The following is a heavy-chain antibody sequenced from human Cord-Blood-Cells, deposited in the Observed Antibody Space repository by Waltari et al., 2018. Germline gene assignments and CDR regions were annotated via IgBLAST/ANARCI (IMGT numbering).Heavy chain of an antibody. CDR1: GGSFSGYY. D-gene: IGHD1-26*01. CDR2: INHSGST. CDR3: ARVKNRSTLDI. V-gene: IGHV4-34*01. Sequence: QVQLQQWGAGLLKPSETLSLTCAVYGGSFSGYYWSWIRQPPGKGLEWIGEINHSGSTNYNPSLTSRVTISVDTSKTQFSLRLSSVTAADTAVYYCARVKNRSTLDIWGQGTMVTVSS. J-gene: IGHJ3*02.